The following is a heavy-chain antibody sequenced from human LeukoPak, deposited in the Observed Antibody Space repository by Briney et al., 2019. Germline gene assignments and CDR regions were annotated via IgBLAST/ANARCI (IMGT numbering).Heavy chain of an antibody. J-gene: IGHJ4*02. CDR2: INHSGST. CDR3: ARQYYYGSGTDY. Sequence: SETLSLTCAVYGGSFSGYYWSWIRQPPGKGLEWIGEINHSGSTNYNPSLKSRVIISVDTSKNQFSLKLSSVTAADTAVYHCARQYYYGSGTDYWGQGTLVTVSS. D-gene: IGHD3-10*01. V-gene: IGHV4-34*01. CDR1: GGSFSGYY.